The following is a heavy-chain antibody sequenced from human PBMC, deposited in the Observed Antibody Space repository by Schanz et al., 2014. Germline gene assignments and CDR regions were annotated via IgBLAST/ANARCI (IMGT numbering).Heavy chain of an antibody. Sequence: QVQLVESGGGVVQPGRSLRLSCAASGFTFRSYGMHWVRQAPGKGLEWVALISYDGSSKNHADSVQGRFTISRDNAKNSLYLQMNGLRAEDTAVFYCARDGAELYYFDDWGQGTLVTVSS. J-gene: IGHJ4*02. V-gene: IGHV3-33*01. CDR3: ARDGAELYYFDD. CDR1: GFTFRSYG. D-gene: IGHD1-1*01. CDR2: ISYDGSSK.